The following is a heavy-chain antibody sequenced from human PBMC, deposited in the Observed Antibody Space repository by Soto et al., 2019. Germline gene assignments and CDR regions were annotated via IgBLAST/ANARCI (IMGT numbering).Heavy chain of an antibody. CDR2: ISGSGGTT. CDR3: ARASRNYYDSSGYLYYFDY. J-gene: IGHJ4*02. CDR1: GFTFSNYA. V-gene: IGHV3-23*01. Sequence: GGSLRLSCAASGFTFSNYAMSWVRQAPEKGLEWVSVISGSGGTTYYADSVKGRFTISRDNSKNTLYLQMNSLRAEDTAVYYCARASRNYYDSSGYLYYFDYWGQGTLVTVSS. D-gene: IGHD3-22*01.